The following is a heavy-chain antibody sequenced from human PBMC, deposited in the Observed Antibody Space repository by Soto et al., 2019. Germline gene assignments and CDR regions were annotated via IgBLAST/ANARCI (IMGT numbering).Heavy chain of an antibody. J-gene: IGHJ4*02. V-gene: IGHV1-69*02. CDR2: IIPMLGMS. CDR1: GGTFNTHT. CDR3: ATSYGSGSSHFDS. D-gene: IGHD3-10*01. Sequence: QVHLVQFGAEVRKPGSSVKVSCTASGGTFNTHTIRWVRQAPGLGLEWMGRIIPMLGMSNSPHKIQGRVSITADKSTSTVYMALGRLTSDDTAVYYCATSYGSGSSHFDSWGQGTLVTVSS.